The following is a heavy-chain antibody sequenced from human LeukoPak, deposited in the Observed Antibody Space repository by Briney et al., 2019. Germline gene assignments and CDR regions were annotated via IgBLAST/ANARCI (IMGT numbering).Heavy chain of an antibody. J-gene: IGHJ4*02. CDR3: ATSTGGYSDLYFHY. CDR2: ISGYNGDT. D-gene: IGHD3-22*01. CDR1: VYTFTAYG. Sequence: ASVTVSCKASVYTFTAYGISWVRQAPGQGLEGMGWISGYNGDTKYAQRFEGRVTMTTDTSTTTAFMDLRSLRSDDTAVYFCATSTGGYSDLYFHYWGQGTLVSVSS. V-gene: IGHV1-18*01.